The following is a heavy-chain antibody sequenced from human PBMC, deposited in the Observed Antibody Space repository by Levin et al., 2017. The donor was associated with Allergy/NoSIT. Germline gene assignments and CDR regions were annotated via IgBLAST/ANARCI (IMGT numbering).Heavy chain of an antibody. CDR3: ANSGWHYCSNTSCDWLPSWFDP. Sequence: TSETLSLTCAIYGGSFRGYYWSWIRQPPGKGLEWIGEITHSGSTNYNPSLKSRVTISIDTSKNQFSLKLRSVTAADTAVYYCANSGWHYCSNTSCDWLPSWFDPWGQGALVTVSS. J-gene: IGHJ5*02. D-gene: IGHD2-2*01. CDR2: ITHSGST. V-gene: IGHV4-34*01. CDR1: GGSFRGYY.